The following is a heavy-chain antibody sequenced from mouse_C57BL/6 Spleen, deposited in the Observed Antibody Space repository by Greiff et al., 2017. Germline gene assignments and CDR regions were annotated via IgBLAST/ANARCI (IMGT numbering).Heavy chain of an antibody. Sequence: EVMLVESGGDLVKPGGSLKLSCAASGFTFSSYGMSWVRQTPDKRLEWVATISSGGSYTYYPDRVKGRFTISRDNAKNTLYLQMSSLKSEDTAMYYCARRQLRLPWFAYWGQGTLVTVSA. CDR3: ARRQLRLPWFAY. J-gene: IGHJ3*01. V-gene: IGHV5-6*01. CDR2: ISSGGSYT. CDR1: GFTFSSYG. D-gene: IGHD3-2*02.